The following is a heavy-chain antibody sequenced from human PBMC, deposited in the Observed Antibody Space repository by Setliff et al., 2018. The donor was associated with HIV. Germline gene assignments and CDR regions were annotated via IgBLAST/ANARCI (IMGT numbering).Heavy chain of an antibody. Sequence: GASVKVSCKASGYTFTSYYMHWVRQAPGQGLEWMGIINPSGGSTGYAQKFQGRVTMTRDTSTSTVYMELSSLRSEDTAVYYCAREAPDDHFDHWGQGTLVTVSS. CDR2: INPSGGST. CDR1: GYTFTSYY. D-gene: IGHD1-1*01. J-gene: IGHJ4*02. CDR3: AREAPDDHFDH. V-gene: IGHV1-46*01.